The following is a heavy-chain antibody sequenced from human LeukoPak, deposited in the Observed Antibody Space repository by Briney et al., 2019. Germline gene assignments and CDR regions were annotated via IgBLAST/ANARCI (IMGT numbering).Heavy chain of an antibody. J-gene: IGHJ4*02. CDR1: GFTFTTFG. D-gene: IGHD1/OR15-1a*01. Sequence: GGSLRLSCAASGFTFTTFGIHWVRQAPGKGLEWVAAISPDGNIEYYTDSVKGRFTIPRDNSKNMIYLQMNGLRGEDSAVYYCAKINNDDDYWGQGTLVTVSS. V-gene: IGHV3-30*18. CDR3: AKINNDDDY. CDR2: ISPDGNIE.